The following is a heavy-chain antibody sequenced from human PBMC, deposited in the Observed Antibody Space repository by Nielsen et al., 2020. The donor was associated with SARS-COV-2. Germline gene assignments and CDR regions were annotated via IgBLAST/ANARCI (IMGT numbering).Heavy chain of an antibody. D-gene: IGHD3-16*01. CDR2: ISYDGSNI. Sequence: GGSLRLSCTAYGFTFNNYGMHWVRQAPGKGLEWVASISYDGSNIYYADSVKGRFTISRDSSRNTLTLHMSSLRAEDTAVYHCAKAGIMITFGGDVDYFESWGQGTLVTVSS. V-gene: IGHV3-30*18. CDR3: AKAGIMITFGGDVDYFES. J-gene: IGHJ4*02. CDR1: GFTFNNYG.